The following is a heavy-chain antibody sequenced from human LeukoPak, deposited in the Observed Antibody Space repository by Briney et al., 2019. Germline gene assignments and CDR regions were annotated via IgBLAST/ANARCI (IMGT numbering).Heavy chain of an antibody. Sequence: GEPLNISCKGSGYSFTTYWIGWVRQMPGKGLDWMGIIYPGDSDTRYSPSFQGQVIISADKYISTAYLQWSSLKASDTAMYYCARLNYYGSGSYYGGFDYWGQGTLVTVSS. CDR1: GYSFTTYW. D-gene: IGHD3-10*01. J-gene: IGHJ4*02. CDR2: IYPGDSDT. CDR3: ARLNYYGSGSYYGGFDY. V-gene: IGHV5-51*01.